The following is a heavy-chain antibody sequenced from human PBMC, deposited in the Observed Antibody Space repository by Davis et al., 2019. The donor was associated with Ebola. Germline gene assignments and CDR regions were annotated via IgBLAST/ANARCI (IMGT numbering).Heavy chain of an antibody. CDR2: IYYSRST. CDR3: ASRYYSARFDY. CDR1: AGSISSSSYY. Sequence: SQTLSPTCPLPAGSISSSSYYWGWIRQPPGKGLEWIGSIYYSRSTHYNPSLKSPATISVDTSKHQFSLKLSSVTAADTAVYYCASRYYSARFDYWGQGTLVTVSS. D-gene: IGHD3-10*01. J-gene: IGHJ4*02. V-gene: IGHV4-39*01.